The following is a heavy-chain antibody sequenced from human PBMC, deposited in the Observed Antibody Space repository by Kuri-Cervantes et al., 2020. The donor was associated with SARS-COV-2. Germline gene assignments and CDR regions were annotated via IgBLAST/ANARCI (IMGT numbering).Heavy chain of an antibody. Sequence: GGSLRLSCAASGFTFSSYAMSWVRQAPGKGLEWVSAISGSGGSTYYADSVKGRFTISRDNSKNTLYLQMNSLRAEDTAVYYRAKAAGADYYDSSGYYKPWGEGTVVTVSS. D-gene: IGHD3-22*01. J-gene: IGHJ5*02. V-gene: IGHV3-23*01. CDR1: GFTFSSYA. CDR3: AKAAGADYYDSSGYYKP. CDR2: ISGSGGST.